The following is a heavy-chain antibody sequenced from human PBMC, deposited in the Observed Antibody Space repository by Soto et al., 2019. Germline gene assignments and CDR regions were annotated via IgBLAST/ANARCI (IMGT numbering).Heavy chain of an antibody. J-gene: IGHJ3*02. CDR1: GGSISSSSYY. D-gene: IGHD6-6*01. V-gene: IGHV4-39*01. CDR2: IYYSGST. CDR3: ARSGSSDAFDI. Sequence: QLQLQESGPGLVKPSETLSLTCTVSGGSISSSSYYWGWIRQPPGKGLEWIGSIYYSGSTYYNPSLKSRVTISVDTSKNQFSLKLSSVTAADTAVYYCARSGSSDAFDIWGQGTMVTVSS.